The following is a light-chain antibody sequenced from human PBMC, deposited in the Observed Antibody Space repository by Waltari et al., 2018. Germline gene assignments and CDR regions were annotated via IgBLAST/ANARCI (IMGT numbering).Light chain of an antibody. CDR3: MQGTHWPYT. Sequence: DVVMTQSPLSLPVTLGQPASISCKSSQSLVRSDGNTYLQWFHQRPGQSPRRLIYKVSTRESGVPDRFSGSGSGTDFTLKISSVEAEDVGVYYCMQGTHWPYTFGQGT. J-gene: IGKJ2*01. V-gene: IGKV2-30*02. CDR1: QSLVRSDGNTY. CDR2: KVS.